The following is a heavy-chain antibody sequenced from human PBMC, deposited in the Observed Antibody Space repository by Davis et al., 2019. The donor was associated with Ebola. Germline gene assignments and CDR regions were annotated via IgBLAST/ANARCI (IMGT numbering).Heavy chain of an antibody. CDR2: IIPIFGTA. J-gene: IGHJ6*02. Sequence: AASVKVSCKASGGTFSSYAISWVRQAPGQGLEWMGGIIPIFGTANYAQKFQGRVTITADKSTSTAYMELSSLRSEDTAVYYCAREVYYYYYGMDVWGQGTTVTVSS. V-gene: IGHV1-69*06. CDR3: AREVYYYYYGMDV. CDR1: GGTFSSYA.